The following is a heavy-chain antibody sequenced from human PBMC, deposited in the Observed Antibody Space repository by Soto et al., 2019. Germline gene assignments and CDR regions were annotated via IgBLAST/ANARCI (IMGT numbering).Heavy chain of an antibody. J-gene: IGHJ3*02. D-gene: IGHD3-22*01. Sequence: SETLSLTCAVYGGSFSVYYWSWIRQPPGKGLEWIGEINQSGSTNYNASLKSRVTISVDTSNNQFSLELSSVTAADTAVYYCVRDVGYYYDSSGSLGFDIWGQGTMVTGSS. CDR2: INQSGST. V-gene: IGHV4-34*01. CDR3: VRDVGYYYDSSGSLGFDI. CDR1: GGSFSVYY.